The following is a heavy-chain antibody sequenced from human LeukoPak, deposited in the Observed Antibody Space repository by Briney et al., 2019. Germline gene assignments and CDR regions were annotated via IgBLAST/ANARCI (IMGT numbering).Heavy chain of an antibody. J-gene: IGHJ4*02. CDR1: GFTFCSYS. D-gene: IGHD3-10*01. CDR2: LISSSIYI. CDR3: ARRNYYGAGDKFDY. Sequence: RGALRHSCAASGFTFCSYSMNWVRQAPGKGLGWVSYLISSSIYIYNADSVKGRFTISRDKAKNSLYLQMNRLRAEDSAVFCCARRNYYGAGDKFDYWGRGTLVTVSS. V-gene: IGHV3-21*01.